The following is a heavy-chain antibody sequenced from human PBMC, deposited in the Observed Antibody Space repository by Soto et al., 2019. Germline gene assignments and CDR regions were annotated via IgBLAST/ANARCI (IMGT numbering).Heavy chain of an antibody. CDR1: GFTFSSYA. Sequence: GGSLRLSCAASGFTFSSYAMSWVRQAPGKGLEWVSAISGSGGSTYYADSVKGRFTISRDNSKNTLYLQMNSLRSEDTAVYYCARGKSGGRVATIKYYYGMDVWGQGTTVTVSS. D-gene: IGHD5-12*01. J-gene: IGHJ6*02. CDR2: ISGSGGST. V-gene: IGHV3-23*01. CDR3: ARGKSGGRVATIKYYYGMDV.